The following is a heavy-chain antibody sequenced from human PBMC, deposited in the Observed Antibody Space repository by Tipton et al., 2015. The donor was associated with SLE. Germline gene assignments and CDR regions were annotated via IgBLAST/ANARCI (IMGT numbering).Heavy chain of an antibody. CDR3: ARGAVLIQDNSWFDP. Sequence: TLYLTCTVSGGSISGYYWSWIRQPPGKGLEWIGYIYYSGSTNYNPSLKSRVTISVNTSKNQFSLKLSSVTAADTAVYYCARGAVLIQDNSWFDPWGQGTLVTVSS. V-gene: IGHV4-59*01. CDR1: GGSISGYY. D-gene: IGHD2-21*01. J-gene: IGHJ5*02. CDR2: IYYSGST.